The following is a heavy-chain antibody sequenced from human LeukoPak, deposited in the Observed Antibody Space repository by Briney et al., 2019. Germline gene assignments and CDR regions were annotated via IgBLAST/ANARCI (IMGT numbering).Heavy chain of an antibody. J-gene: IGHJ6*02. CDR2: IIPIFGTA. CDR3: ARDLLGYCTNGVCSFPPRYYYYGMDV. V-gene: IGHV1-69*13. Sequence: ASVKVSCKASGGTFSSYAISWVRQAPGQGLEWMGGIIPIFGTANYAQKFQGRVTITADESTSTVYMELSSLRSEDTAVYYCARDLLGYCTNGVCSFPPRYYYYGMDVWGQGTTVTVSS. D-gene: IGHD2-8*01. CDR1: GGTFSSYA.